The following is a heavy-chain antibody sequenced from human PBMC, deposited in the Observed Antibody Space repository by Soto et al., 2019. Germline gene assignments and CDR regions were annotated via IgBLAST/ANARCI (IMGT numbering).Heavy chain of an antibody. J-gene: IGHJ6*02. Sequence: QVQLVESGGGVVQPGTSLRLSCAASGFTFSHYAMHWVRQAPGKGLEWVAFMSFDERNKYYADSVKGRFTVSRDNSRNTVYLQMSSLRPEDTAMYYCARVSGNDLYYYYALDLWGQGTTVSVSS. D-gene: IGHD1-1*01. CDR3: ARVSGNDLYYYYALDL. CDR2: MSFDERNK. CDR1: GFTFSHYA. V-gene: IGHV3-30*04.